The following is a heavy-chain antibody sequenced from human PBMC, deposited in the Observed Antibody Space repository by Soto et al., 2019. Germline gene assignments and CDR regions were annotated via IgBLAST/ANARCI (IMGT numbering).Heavy chain of an antibody. CDR3: ARSIVVATALDY. CDR2: INAGNGNT. J-gene: IGHJ4*02. D-gene: IGHD2-21*02. CDR1: GYAFTSYA. V-gene: IGHV1-3*01. Sequence: ASVKVSCKASGYAFTSYAMHWVRQAPGQRLEWMGWINAGNGNTKYSQKFQGRVTITRDTSASTAYMELSSLRSEDTAVYYCARSIVVATALDYWGQGTLVTVSS.